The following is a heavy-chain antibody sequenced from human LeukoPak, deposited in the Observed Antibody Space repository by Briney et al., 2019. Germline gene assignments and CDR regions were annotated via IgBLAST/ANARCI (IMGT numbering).Heavy chain of an antibody. CDR1: GFTFSSYS. V-gene: IGHV3-48*01. J-gene: IGHJ4*02. Sequence: GGSLRLSCAASGFTFSSYSMNWVRQAPGKGLEWFSYISSSSSTIYYADSVKGRFTISRDNAKNSLYLQMNSLRAEDTAVYYCAMLTKGYWGQGTLVTVSS. CDR3: AMLTKGY. CDR2: ISSSSSTI.